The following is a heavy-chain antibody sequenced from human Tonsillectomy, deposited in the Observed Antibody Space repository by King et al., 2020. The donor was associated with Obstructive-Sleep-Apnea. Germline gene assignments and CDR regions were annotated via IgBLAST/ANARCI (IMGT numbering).Heavy chain of an antibody. D-gene: IGHD3-22*01. V-gene: IGHV4-38-2*02. CDR1: DFSINSGYY. Sequence: QLQESGPGLLKTSETLTLTCRVSDFSINSGYYWGWVRQPPGKGLEWIWRIWRIGSADYNPSLKSRLTMSVETSKNQFSLRLTSVTAADTAIYYCARVGRMGYYDSSGFFDYWGQGTLVTVSS. CDR3: ARVGRMGYYDSSGFFDY. J-gene: IGHJ4*02. CDR2: IWRIGSA.